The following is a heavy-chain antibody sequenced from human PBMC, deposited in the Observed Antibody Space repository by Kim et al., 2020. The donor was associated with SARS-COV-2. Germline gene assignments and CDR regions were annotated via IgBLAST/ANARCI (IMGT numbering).Heavy chain of an antibody. Sequence: SETLSLTCAVYGGSFSGYYWSWIRQPPGKGLEWIGEINHSGSTNYNPSLKSRVTISVDTSKNQFSLKLSSVTAADTAVYYCARAKTARSSGWYLYYFDYWGQGTLVTVSS. CDR3: ARAKTARSSGWYLYYFDY. J-gene: IGHJ4*02. CDR1: GGSFSGYY. CDR2: INHSGST. V-gene: IGHV4-34*01. D-gene: IGHD6-19*01.